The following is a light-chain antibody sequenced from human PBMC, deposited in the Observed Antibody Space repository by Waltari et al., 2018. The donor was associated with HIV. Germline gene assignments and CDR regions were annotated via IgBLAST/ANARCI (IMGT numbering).Light chain of an antibody. CDR1: QSVSSF. J-gene: IGKJ1*01. CDR3: QQRSNWLWT. Sequence: EVVLTQSPVTLSLSPGERANLSCRASQSVSSFLAWYQQKPGQAPRLLIYDASNRATGIPARFSGSGSGTDFTLTISSLEPEDFAVYFCQQRSNWLWTFGQGTKVEIK. CDR2: DAS. V-gene: IGKV3-11*01.